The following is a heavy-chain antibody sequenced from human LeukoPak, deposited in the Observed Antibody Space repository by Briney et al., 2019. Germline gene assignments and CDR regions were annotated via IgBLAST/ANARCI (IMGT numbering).Heavy chain of an antibody. CDR1: GGSVTSGNYY. V-gene: IGHV4-61*02. CDR3: AREPPGY. CDR2: IYTNGGA. Sequence: SQTLSLTCTVSGGSVTSGNYYWNWIRQPAGKGLEWIGRIYTNGGASYNPSLKSRVTISIDASKNQFSLKLSSVTAADTAAYYCAREPPGYWGQGILVTVSS. J-gene: IGHJ4*02.